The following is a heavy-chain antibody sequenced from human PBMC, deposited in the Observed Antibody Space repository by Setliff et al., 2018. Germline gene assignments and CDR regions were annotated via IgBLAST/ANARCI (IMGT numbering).Heavy chain of an antibody. CDR3: ARHRVGNSGSAFFQH. Sequence: PGESLKISCKASGYSFTDYWIAWVRQMPGKGLEWMGIIYPSNSNIKYSPSFEAQITFSVDKSITTAYLQWSSLKASDTAIYYCARHRVGNSGSAFFQHWGQGTLVTVSS. D-gene: IGHD5-12*01. J-gene: IGHJ1*01. CDR1: GYSFTDYW. V-gene: IGHV5-51*01. CDR2: IYPSNSNI.